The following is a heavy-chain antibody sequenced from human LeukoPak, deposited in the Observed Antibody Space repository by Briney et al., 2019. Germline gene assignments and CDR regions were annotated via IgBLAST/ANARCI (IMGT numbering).Heavy chain of an antibody. CDR3: ARDLLIAVAGGY. V-gene: IGHV3-48*03. Sequence: PGGSLRLSCAASGFTFSSYEMNWVRQAPGKGLEWVSYISSSGSTIYYADSVKGRFTISRDNAKNSLYLQMNSLRAEDTAVYYCARDLLIAVAGGYWGQGTLVTVSS. D-gene: IGHD6-19*01. CDR2: ISSSGSTI. CDR1: GFTFSSYE. J-gene: IGHJ4*02.